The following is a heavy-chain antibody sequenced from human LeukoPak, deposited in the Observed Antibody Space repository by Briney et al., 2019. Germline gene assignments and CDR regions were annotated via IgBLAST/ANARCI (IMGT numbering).Heavy chain of an antibody. J-gene: IGHJ6*02. V-gene: IGHV1-46*01. CDR1: GYTFTSYY. CDR3: ARGGPPPKYYYYGMDV. D-gene: IGHD3-16*01. Sequence: EASVKVSCKASGYTFTSYYMHWVRQAPGQGLEWMGIINPSGGSTSYAQKFRGRVTMTRDTSTSTVYMELSSLRSEDTAVYYCARGGPPPKYYYYGMDVWGQGTTVTVSS. CDR2: INPSGGST.